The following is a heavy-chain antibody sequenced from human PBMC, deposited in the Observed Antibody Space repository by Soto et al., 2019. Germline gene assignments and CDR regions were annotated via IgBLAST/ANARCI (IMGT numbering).Heavy chain of an antibody. V-gene: IGHV1-18*01. D-gene: IGHD2-15*01. J-gene: IGHJ4*02. CDR3: ARGGTPLDY. Sequence: QVQLVQSGAEVKKPGASVKVSCKASGYTFTNFGISWVRQAPGQGLEWMGWISAYNGNTNYAQNFQGSVTMTTDTTTTTTYIELRRLRSDDTTVYYCARGGTPLDYWGQGTLVTVSS. CDR1: GYTFTNFG. CDR2: ISAYNGNT.